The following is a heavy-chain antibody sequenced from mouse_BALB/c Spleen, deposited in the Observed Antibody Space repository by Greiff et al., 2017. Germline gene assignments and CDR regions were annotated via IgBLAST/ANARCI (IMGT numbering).Heavy chain of an antibody. Sequence: LQQPGSELVRPGASVKLSCKASGYTFTSDWMHWGKQRFGQGLEWIGNIYPGSGSTNYDEKFKSKATLTVDTSSSTAYMQLSSLTSEDSAVYYCTRGGGLTAYWGQGTLVTVSA. D-gene: IGHD3-1*01. CDR3: TRGGGLTAY. CDR2: IYPGSGST. V-gene: IGHV1S22*01. CDR1: GYTFTSDW. J-gene: IGHJ3*01.